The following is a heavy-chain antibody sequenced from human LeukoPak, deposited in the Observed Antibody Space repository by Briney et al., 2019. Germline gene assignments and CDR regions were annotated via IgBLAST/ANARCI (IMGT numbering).Heavy chain of an antibody. CDR1: GRSVSSGSYY. CDR3: ARMHYGSGSHNWFDP. CDR2: IYYSGST. D-gene: IGHD3-10*01. V-gene: IGHV4-61*01. Sequence: KPSESLSLTCTVSGRSVSSGSYYWSWIRQPPGKGLEWIGYIYYSGSTNYNPSLKSRVTISVDTSKNQFSLKLSSVTAADTAVYYCARMHYGSGSHNWFDPWGEGTLVTVSS. J-gene: IGHJ5*02.